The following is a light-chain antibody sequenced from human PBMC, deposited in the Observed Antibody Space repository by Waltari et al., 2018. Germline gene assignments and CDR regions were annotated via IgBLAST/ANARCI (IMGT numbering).Light chain of an antibody. V-gene: IGKV1-5*03. J-gene: IGKJ1*01. CDR1: QSINSW. CDR3: QQYSTKPWT. CDR2: KAT. Sequence: DIQMTQSPSTLSASVGDRVTFTCRASQSINSWLAWYQQKPGIAPTLLVYKATSLESGVPSRFSGSGSRKEFTRTISSLQPDDLATYYCQQYSTKPWTLGQGTKGESK.